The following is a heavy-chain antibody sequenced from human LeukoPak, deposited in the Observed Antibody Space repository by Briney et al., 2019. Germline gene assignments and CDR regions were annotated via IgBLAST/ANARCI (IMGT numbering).Heavy chain of an antibody. CDR2: INSNSGDT. J-gene: IGHJ5*02. CDR3: TRGGSGSNWYSGLDP. D-gene: IGHD6-13*01. CDR1: GYTFTDYY. V-gene: IGHV1-2*02. Sequence: ASVKVSCKASGYTFTDYYLFWVRLAHGQGLEWMGWINSNSGDTKYAQKFQGRVTMTRDTSISTAYMELSSLRSDDTAVYYCTRGGSGSNWYSGLDPWGQGTLVTVSS.